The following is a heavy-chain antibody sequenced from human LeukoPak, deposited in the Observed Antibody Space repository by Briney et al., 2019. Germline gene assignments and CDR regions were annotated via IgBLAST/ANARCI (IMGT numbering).Heavy chain of an antibody. Sequence: SVTVFCKASRGNVNKYAMKGVGQAPGQGGEWMGGIILPFGTDNYPQKFQGRVSITTDEVTNMTYLELRSLRSNDTAVYYCASAPSGFAGELSSWSQGTLVTVSS. CDR3: ASAPSGFAGELSS. CDR1: RGNVNKYA. V-gene: IGHV1-69*05. CDR2: IILPFGTD. J-gene: IGHJ4*02. D-gene: IGHD3-16*02.